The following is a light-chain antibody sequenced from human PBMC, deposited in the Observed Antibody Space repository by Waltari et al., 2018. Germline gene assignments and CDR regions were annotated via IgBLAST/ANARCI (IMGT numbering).Light chain of an antibody. CDR1: SSDGGGYNY. V-gene: IGLV2-14*01. CDR3: SSYTSSSTLV. Sequence: QSALTQPASVSGSPGQSITISCTGTSSDGGGYNYVPWYQQHPGNAPKLMIYDVSNRPSGVSNRFSGSKSGNTASLTISGLQAEDEADYYCSSYTSSSTLVFGGGTKLTVL. J-gene: IGLJ2*01. CDR2: DVS.